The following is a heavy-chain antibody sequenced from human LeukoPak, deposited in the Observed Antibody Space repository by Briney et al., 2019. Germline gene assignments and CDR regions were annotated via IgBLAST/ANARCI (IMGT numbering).Heavy chain of an antibody. J-gene: IGHJ4*02. CDR2: INPNSGGT. D-gene: IGHD3-22*01. CDR1: GYTFTGYY. CDR3: ARGQSYDSSGYYPLLL. V-gene: IGHV1-2*02. Sequence: ASVKVSCKASGYTFTGYYMHWVRQAPGQGLEWMGWINPNSGGTNYAQKFQGRVTMTRDTSISTAYMELSRLRSDDTAVYYCARGQSYDSSGYYPLLLWGQGTLVTVSS.